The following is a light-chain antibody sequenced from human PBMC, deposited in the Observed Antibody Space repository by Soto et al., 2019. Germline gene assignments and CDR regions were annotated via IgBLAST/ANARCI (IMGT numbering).Light chain of an antibody. J-gene: IGKJ2*01. Sequence: EIVLTQSPATLSLSPGERATLSCRASQSVNNYLAWYQHKPGQAPRLLIYDASNRATGIPARFSGSGSGTDFTLTISSLEPEDFAIYYCQQRSNWPPGYTFGQGTKLEI. V-gene: IGKV3-11*01. CDR3: QQRSNWPPGYT. CDR2: DAS. CDR1: QSVNNY.